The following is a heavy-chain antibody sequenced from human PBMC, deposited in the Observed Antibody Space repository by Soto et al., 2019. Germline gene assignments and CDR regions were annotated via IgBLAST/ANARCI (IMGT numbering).Heavy chain of an antibody. CDR1: GGSFSGYY. CDR3: ARVFRVAVAGSIHYYYYYMDV. D-gene: IGHD6-19*01. J-gene: IGHJ6*03. Sequence: SETLSLTCAVYGGSFSGYYWSWIRQPPGKGLEWIGEISHSGSTNYNPSLKSRVTISVDTSKNQFSLKLSSVTAADTAVYYCARVFRVAVAGSIHYYYYYMDVWGKGTTVTVSS. V-gene: IGHV4-34*01. CDR2: ISHSGST.